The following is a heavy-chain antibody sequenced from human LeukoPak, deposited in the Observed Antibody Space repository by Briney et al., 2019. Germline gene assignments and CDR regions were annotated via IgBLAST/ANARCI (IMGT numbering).Heavy chain of an antibody. V-gene: IGHV3-30*04. CDR2: ILYDGGDN. CDR3: ARYGDPISAAGTMLDY. D-gene: IGHD6-13*01. J-gene: IGHJ4*02. CDR1: GFTFSSHA. Sequence: GRSLRLSCAASGFTFSSHAMHWVRQAPGKGLEWVASILYDGGDNYYTGSVKGRFTISRDNSKKTLDLQMNSLRPEDTAVYFCARYGDPISAAGTMLDYWGLGTLVIVSS.